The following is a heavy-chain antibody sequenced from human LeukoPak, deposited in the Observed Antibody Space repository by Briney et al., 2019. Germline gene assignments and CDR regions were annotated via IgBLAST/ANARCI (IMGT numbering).Heavy chain of an antibody. CDR2: MNPYSGNA. CDR3: ARAWMTTHAFNY. CDR1: VYTFTSYD. V-gene: IGHV1-8*01. J-gene: IGHJ4*02. D-gene: IGHD4-11*01. Sequence: ASVKVSCKASVYTFTSYDINWVRQAAGQGLEWMGWMNPYSGNAGYSQKFQGRVTMTRDTSVNTAYMEVSSLRSEDTAVYYCARAWMTTHAFNYWREGTLVTVSS.